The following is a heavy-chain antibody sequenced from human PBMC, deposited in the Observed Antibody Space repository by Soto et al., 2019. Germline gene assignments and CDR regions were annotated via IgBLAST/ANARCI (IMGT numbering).Heavy chain of an antibody. CDR1: GFTFSSYS. D-gene: IGHD3-22*01. CDR2: ISSRSSYI. CDR3: ASFAYYYDVAWFDP. V-gene: IGHV3-21*01. J-gene: IGHJ5*02. Sequence: EVQLVESGGGLVKPGGSLRLSCAASGFTFSSYSRNWVRQAPGKGLEWVSSISSRSSYIYYADSVKGRFTISRDNAKTSLYLQMNSLRAEDTAVYYWASFAYYYDVAWFDPWGQGTMVTVSS.